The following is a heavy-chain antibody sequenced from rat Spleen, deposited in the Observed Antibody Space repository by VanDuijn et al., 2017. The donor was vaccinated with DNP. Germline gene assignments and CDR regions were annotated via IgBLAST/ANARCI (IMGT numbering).Heavy chain of an antibody. CDR1: GFIFNKYG. V-gene: IGHV5S13*01. CDR3: AKDLQWYAMDA. J-gene: IGHJ4*01. CDR2: ISTNGGNA. Sequence: EVQLVESGGALVQPGRSLKLSCVASGFIFNKYGMAWVRQASTTGLEWVASISTNGGNAYYRDSGKGRFTISRDNSKNTQYLQMDSLRSEDTATYYCAKDLQWYAMDAWGQGTSVSVSS. D-gene: IGHD1-1*01.